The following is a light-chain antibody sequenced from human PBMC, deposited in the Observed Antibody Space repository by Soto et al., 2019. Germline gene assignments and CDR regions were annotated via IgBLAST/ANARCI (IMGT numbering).Light chain of an antibody. CDR1: TSNIGNNV. Sequence: QSVLTQPPSASGTPGQRVTISCSGSTSNIGNNVVNWYQQRPGTAPKLLISTNNQRPSGVPDRFSDSKSGTSASLTITGLQSDDEADYYCAAWDDSLNGRGVFGGGTKVTVL. J-gene: IGLJ3*02. V-gene: IGLV1-44*01. CDR2: TNN. CDR3: AAWDDSLNGRGV.